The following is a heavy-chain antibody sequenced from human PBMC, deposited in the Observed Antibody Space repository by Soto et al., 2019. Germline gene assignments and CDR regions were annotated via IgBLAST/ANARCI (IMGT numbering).Heavy chain of an antibody. CDR1: GFTFSSYA. V-gene: IGHV3-30-3*01. D-gene: IGHD3-9*01. CDR3: ARKLRYFDWLLPHDAFDI. J-gene: IGHJ3*02. Sequence: GGSLRLSCAASGFTFSSYAMHWVRQAPGKGLEWVAVISYDGSNKYYADSVKGRFTISRDNSKNTLYLQMNSLRAEDTAVYYCARKLRYFDWLLPHDAFDIWGQGTMVTVSS. CDR2: ISYDGSNK.